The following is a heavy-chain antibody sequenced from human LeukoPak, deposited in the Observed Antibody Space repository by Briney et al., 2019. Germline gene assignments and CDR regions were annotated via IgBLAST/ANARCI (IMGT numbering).Heavy chain of an antibody. CDR2: IDTNTGNP. CDR1: GGTFSIYA. D-gene: IGHD3-22*01. V-gene: IGHV7-4-1*02. Sequence: ASVNVSCKASGGTFSIYAISWVRQAPGQGLEWMGWIDTNTGNPTYAQGFIGRFVFSLDTSVTTAYLQISSLKAEDTAVYYCARGYDTTGYFSYWGQGTLVAVSS. J-gene: IGHJ4*02. CDR3: ARGYDTTGYFSY.